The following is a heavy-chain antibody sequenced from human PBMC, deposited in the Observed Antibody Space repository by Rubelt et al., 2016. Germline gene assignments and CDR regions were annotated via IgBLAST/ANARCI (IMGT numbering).Heavy chain of an antibody. V-gene: IGHV4-34*01. Sequence: QVQLQQWGAGLLKPSETLSLTCALYGWSFSGYYWSWIRQPPGKGLEWIGEITHSGSTNSNPSLKSRVTISVDTSKNQFALKLSSVTAADTAVYYCARGRRGSSSWLGRDYYGMDVWGQGTTVTVSS. CDR3: ARGRRGSSSWLGRDYYGMDV. CDR2: ITHSGST. CDR1: GWSFSGYY. D-gene: IGHD6-13*01. J-gene: IGHJ6*02.